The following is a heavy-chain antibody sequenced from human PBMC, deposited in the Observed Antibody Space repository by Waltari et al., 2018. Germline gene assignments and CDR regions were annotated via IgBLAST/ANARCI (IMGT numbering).Heavy chain of an antibody. CDR3: AKDTTDYDFWSGYYRGDY. J-gene: IGHJ4*02. CDR1: GFTFSSYA. V-gene: IGHV3-23*01. Sequence: EVQLLESGGGLVQPGGSLRLSCAASGFTFSSYAMSWVRQAPGQGLEWVSAISGSGGSTYYADSVKGRFTISRDNSKNTLYLQMNSLRAEDTAVYYCAKDTTDYDFWSGYYRGDYWGQGTLVTVSS. CDR2: ISGSGGST. D-gene: IGHD3-3*01.